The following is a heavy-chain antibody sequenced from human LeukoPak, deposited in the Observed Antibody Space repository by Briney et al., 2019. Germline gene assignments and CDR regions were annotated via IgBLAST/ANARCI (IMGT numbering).Heavy chain of an antibody. D-gene: IGHD3-16*01. Sequence: QPGGSLRLSCVASGFTFVHFSMHWVRQAPGKGLEWVAVIWYDGSNKFYADSVKGRFTISRDNSKNTLFLQMNILRAEDTAVYYCARERLGGGAFDIWGQGTMVTVSS. CDR1: GFTFVHFS. J-gene: IGHJ3*02. V-gene: IGHV3-33*08. CDR3: ARERLGGGAFDI. CDR2: IWYDGSNK.